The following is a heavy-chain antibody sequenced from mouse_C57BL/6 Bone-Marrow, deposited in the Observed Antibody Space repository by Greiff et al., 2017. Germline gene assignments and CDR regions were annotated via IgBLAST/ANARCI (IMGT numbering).Heavy chain of an antibody. V-gene: IGHV7-3*01. D-gene: IGHD2-12*01. J-gene: IGHJ2*01. CDR3: ARLRLYFDY. CDR2: IRNKANGYTT. Sequence: EVQLVESGGGLVQPGGSLSLSCAASGFTFTDYYMSWVRQPPGKALEWLGFIRNKANGYTTEYSASVKGRFTISRDTSQSILYLQMNALRAEDSATYYCARLRLYFDYWGQGTTLTVSS. CDR1: GFTFTDYY.